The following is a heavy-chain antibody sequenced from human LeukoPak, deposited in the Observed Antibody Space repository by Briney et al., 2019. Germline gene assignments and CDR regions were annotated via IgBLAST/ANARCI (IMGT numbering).Heavy chain of an antibody. CDR3: VKDYQVGSSPAFGDS. V-gene: IGHV3-74*01. J-gene: IGHJ4*02. Sequence: PSETLSLTCTVSGGSISSSSYYWGWVRQAPGKGLVWVSRIKGDGSDTNNADSVKGRFTISRDNYRNTMYLQMNSLRAEDTAVYYCVKDYQVGSSPAFGDSWGQGTLVTVSS. D-gene: IGHD1-26*01. CDR1: GGSISSSSYY. CDR2: IKGDGSDT.